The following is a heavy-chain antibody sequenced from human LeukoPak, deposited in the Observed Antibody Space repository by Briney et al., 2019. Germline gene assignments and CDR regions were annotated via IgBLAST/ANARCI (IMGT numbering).Heavy chain of an antibody. CDR1: GYTFTSYY. Sequence: GESLKISCKGSGYTFTSYYMHWVRQAPGQGLEWMGIINPSGGSTSYAQKFQGRVTMTRDTSTSTVYMELSSLRSEDTAVYYCARDGSGSYAHNWFDPWGQGTLVTVSS. CDR2: INPSGGST. CDR3: ARDGSGSYAHNWFDP. D-gene: IGHD3-10*01. V-gene: IGHV1-46*01. J-gene: IGHJ5*02.